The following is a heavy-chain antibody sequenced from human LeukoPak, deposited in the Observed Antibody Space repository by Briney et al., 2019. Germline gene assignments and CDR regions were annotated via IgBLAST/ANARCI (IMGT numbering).Heavy chain of an antibody. D-gene: IGHD3-9*01. Sequence: SETLSLTCAVSGGSISGDGHSWTWIRQPPGKGLELIGYLYHSGSADYNPSLRSRVTISGDRSKNQFSLQLTSVTAADTAVYYCARGLVIRQDDAFDIWGHGTMVTVSS. J-gene: IGHJ3*02. CDR2: LYHSGSA. V-gene: IGHV4-30-2*01. CDR1: GGSISGDGHS. CDR3: ARGLVIRQDDAFDI.